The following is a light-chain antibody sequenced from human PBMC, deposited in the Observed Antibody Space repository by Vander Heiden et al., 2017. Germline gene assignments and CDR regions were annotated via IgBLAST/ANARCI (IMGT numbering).Light chain of an antibody. J-gene: IGLJ3*02. Sequence: SYALTQPPSASVSPGQPASITRSGDNLGDKYACWYQQKTGQSPVLVIYQDSKRPSGIPERFSGSNSGNTATLTVSGTQAMDEADYYCQEWDSSTVVFGGGTKLTVL. CDR3: QEWDSSTVV. CDR1: NLGDKY. V-gene: IGLV3-1*01. CDR2: QDS.